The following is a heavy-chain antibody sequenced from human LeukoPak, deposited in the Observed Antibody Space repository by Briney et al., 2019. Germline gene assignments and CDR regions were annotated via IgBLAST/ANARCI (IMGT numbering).Heavy chain of an antibody. CDR2: ISKDGSDK. V-gene: IGHV3-30-3*01. Sequence: GGSLRLSCAASGFTFRDYAMSWVRQAPGKGLEWVAVISKDGSDKYYPGSVRGRFTISRDNSKNTIYLQMDSLRAEDTAIYYCARDYWWNYDYWGQGTLVTVSS. D-gene: IGHD1-7*01. CDR3: ARDYWWNYDY. J-gene: IGHJ4*02. CDR1: GFTFRDYA.